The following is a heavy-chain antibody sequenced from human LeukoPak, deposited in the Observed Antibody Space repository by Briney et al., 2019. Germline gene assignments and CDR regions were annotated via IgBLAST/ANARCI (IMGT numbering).Heavy chain of an antibody. J-gene: IGHJ5*02. CDR1: GYTLTELS. Sequence: ASVKVSCKVSGYTLTELSMHCVREAPGKGLGWVGGFDPEDGETIYAQKFQGRVTITADKSTSTAYMELSSLRSEDTAVYYCASSGISNWFDPWGQGTLVTVSS. CDR2: FDPEDGET. D-gene: IGHD3-22*01. V-gene: IGHV1-24*01. CDR3: ASSGISNWFDP.